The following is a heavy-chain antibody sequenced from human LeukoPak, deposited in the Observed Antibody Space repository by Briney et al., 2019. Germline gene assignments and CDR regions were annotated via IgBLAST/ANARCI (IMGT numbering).Heavy chain of an antibody. CDR3: ARWPYSSSYYFDY. D-gene: IGHD6-6*01. V-gene: IGHV3-21*01. Sequence: GGSLRLSCAVSGFTFSDYNMNWVRQSPEKGLEWVSSITSGTTYIYYADSVRGRFTLSRDNAKNSLYLQMNSLRAEDTAVYYCARWPYSSSYYFDYWGPGTLVTVSS. J-gene: IGHJ4*02. CDR1: GFTFSDYN. CDR2: ITSGTTYI.